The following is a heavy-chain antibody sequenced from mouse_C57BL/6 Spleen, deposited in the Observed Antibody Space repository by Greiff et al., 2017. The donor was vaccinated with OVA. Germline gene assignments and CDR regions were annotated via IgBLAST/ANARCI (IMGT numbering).Heavy chain of an antibody. D-gene: IGHD1-1*01. CDR2: ISSGGSYT. V-gene: IGHV5-6*01. Sequence: EVHLVESGGDLVKPGGSLKLSCAASGFTFSSYGMSWVRQTPDKRLEWVATISSGGSYTYYPDSVKGRFTISRDNAKNTLYLQMSSLKSEDTALFYSARQTTVVANYFDYWGQDTTLTVSS. J-gene: IGHJ2*01. CDR3: ARQTTVVANYFDY. CDR1: GFTFSSYG.